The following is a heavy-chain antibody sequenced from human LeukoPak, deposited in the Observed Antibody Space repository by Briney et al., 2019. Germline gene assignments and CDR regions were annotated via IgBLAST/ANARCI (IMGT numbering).Heavy chain of an antibody. D-gene: IGHD5-24*01. CDR2: IYYSGST. CDR3: ALSRPGRWLQLVQGSPFQH. V-gene: IGHV4-39*01. Sequence: SETLSLTCTVSGGSISSSSYYWGWIRQPPGKGLEWIGSIYYSGSTYYNPSLKSRVTISVDTSKNQFSLKLSSVTAADTAVYYCALSRPGRWLQLVQGSPFQHWGQGTLVTVSS. J-gene: IGHJ1*01. CDR1: GGSISSSSYY.